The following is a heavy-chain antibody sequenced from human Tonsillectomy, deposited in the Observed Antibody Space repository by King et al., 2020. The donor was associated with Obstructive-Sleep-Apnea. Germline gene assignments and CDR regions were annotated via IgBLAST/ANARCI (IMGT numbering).Heavy chain of an antibody. CDR3: AKIWGSGELLSYFDL. CDR1: GFSFSSYA. Sequence: VQLVESGGGLVQPGGSLRLSCAASGFSFSSYAMIWVRQVPGKGLEWFSVISGSGGSTHFADSVQGRFTISRDTSKNTLYLQMNSLRAEDTAEYYCAKIWGSGELLSYFDLWGRGTLVTVSS. D-gene: IGHD3-10*01. V-gene: IGHV3-23*04. J-gene: IGHJ2*01. CDR2: ISGSGGST.